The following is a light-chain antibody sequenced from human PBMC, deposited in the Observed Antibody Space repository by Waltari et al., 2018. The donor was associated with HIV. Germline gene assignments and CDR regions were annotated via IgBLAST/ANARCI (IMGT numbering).Light chain of an antibody. Sequence: EIVMTQSPATLSVSPGERATLSCRASQSVSGNLAWYQQKPGQAPRLLICGASTRATGIPARFSGSGSGTEYALTISSLQSEDFAVYYCQHYNNWPPWTFGQGTKVEIK. CDR1: QSVSGN. CDR3: QHYNNWPPWT. CDR2: GAS. V-gene: IGKV3-15*01. J-gene: IGKJ1*01.